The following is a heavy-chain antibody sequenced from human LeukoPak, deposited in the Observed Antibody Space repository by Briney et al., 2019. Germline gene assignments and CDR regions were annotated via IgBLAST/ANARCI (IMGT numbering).Heavy chain of an antibody. J-gene: IGHJ4*02. V-gene: IGHV3-30*04. D-gene: IGHD3-9*01. CDR1: GFTFSSYA. CDR3: ARDPHYDILTGYCDY. CDR2: ISYDGSNK. Sequence: PGGSLRLSGAASGFTFSSYAMHWVRQAPGKGLEWVAVISYDGSNKYYADSVKGRFTISRDNSKNTLYLQMNSLRAEDTAVYYCARDPHYDILTGYCDYWGQGTLVTVSS.